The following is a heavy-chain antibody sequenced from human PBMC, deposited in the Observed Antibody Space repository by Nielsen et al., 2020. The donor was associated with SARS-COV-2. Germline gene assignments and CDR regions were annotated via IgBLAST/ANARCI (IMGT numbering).Heavy chain of an antibody. Sequence: GESLKISCAASGFTVSSNYMGWVRQAPGKGLAWVSVIHEDGSSYYADSVEGRFTISRDNSKNILDLHMNSLRAEDTAVYYCVRDKDSTTENLRMDVWGQGTTVTVSS. V-gene: IGHV3-53*01. CDR1: GFTVSSNY. CDR3: VRDKDSTTENLRMDV. CDR2: IHEDGSS. J-gene: IGHJ6*02. D-gene: IGHD4-17*01.